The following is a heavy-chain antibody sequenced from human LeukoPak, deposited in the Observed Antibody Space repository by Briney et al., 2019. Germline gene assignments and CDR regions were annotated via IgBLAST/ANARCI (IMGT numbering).Heavy chain of an antibody. Sequence: SETLSLTRSLSGRSMSSSGYCWGWIRQPPGRGLEWIGCIYYSGSNYYNPSLKSRVTISVDTSKNQFSLKLSSVTAADTAVYYCARHLSDYYGSGSYYSSWGQGTLVTVSS. J-gene: IGHJ5*02. CDR3: ARHLSDYYGSGSYYSS. V-gene: IGHV4-39*01. CDR1: GRSMSSSGYC. CDR2: IYYSGSN. D-gene: IGHD3-10*01.